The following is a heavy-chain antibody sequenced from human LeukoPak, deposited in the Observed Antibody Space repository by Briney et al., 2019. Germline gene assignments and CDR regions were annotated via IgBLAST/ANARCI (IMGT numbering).Heavy chain of an antibody. V-gene: IGHV4-59*08. J-gene: IGHJ4*02. CDR2: VYYTGST. D-gene: IGHD6-6*01. CDR3: ARHFAYSSSSYFDY. CDR1: GGSVSNYY. Sequence: PPEALSLTCSVSGGSVSNYYWSWIRQPPGKGLEWIGYVYYTGSTNYNPSLKSRVTMFEDKSKNQFSLRLYSVTAADTAVYYCARHFAYSSSSYFDYWGQGSLVTVSS.